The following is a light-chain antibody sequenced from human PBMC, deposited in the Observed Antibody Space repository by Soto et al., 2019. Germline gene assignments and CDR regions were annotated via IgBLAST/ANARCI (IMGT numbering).Light chain of an antibody. CDR3: SSYTTSGTPV. V-gene: IGLV2-14*01. Sequence: QSALTQPASVSGSPGQSITISCTGTSSDVGGYNYLSWYQQNPGKAPKAMIYEVSNRPSGVSNRFSGSKSGNTASLTISGLQAEDEADYYCSSYTTSGTPVFGGGTKLTV. CDR2: EVS. J-gene: IGLJ3*02. CDR1: SSDVGGYNY.